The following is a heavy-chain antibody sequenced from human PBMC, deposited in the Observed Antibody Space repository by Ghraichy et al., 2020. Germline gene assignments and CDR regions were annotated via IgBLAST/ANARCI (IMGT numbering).Heavy chain of an antibody. D-gene: IGHD3-22*01. J-gene: IGHJ5*02. V-gene: IGHV3-7*01. CDR1: GFTFSSYW. CDR2: IKQDGSEK. Sequence: GGSLRLSCAASGFTFSSYWMSWVRQAPGKGLEWVANIKQDGSEKYYVDSVKGRFTISRDNAKNSLYLQMNSLRAEDTAVYYCARETYYYDSSGYYPNWFDPWGQGTLVTVSS. CDR3: ARETYYYDSSGYYPNWFDP.